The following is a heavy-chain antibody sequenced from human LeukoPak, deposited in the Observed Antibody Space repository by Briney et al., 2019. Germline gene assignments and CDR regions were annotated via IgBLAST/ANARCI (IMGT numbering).Heavy chain of an antibody. CDR2: IIPIFGTA. Sequence: GASVKVSCKASGGTFSSYAISWVRQAPGQGLEWMGGIIPIFGTANYAQKFQGRVTITADESTSTAYMELSSLRSEDTAVYYCARGVYGDYGTSVYFDYWGQGTLVTVSS. CDR1: GGTFSSYA. D-gene: IGHD4-17*01. J-gene: IGHJ4*02. CDR3: ARGVYGDYGTSVYFDY. V-gene: IGHV1-69*13.